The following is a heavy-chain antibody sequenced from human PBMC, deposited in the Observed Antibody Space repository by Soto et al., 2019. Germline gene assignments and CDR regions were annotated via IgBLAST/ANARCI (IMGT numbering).Heavy chain of an antibody. Sequence: SETLSLTCTVSGGSISSSSYYWGWIRQPPGKGLEWIGSIYYSGSTYYNPSLKSRVTISVDTSKNQFSLKLSSVTAADTAVYYCASALYCSGGSCSFDPWGQGPLVTVSS. CDR3: ASALYCSGGSCSFDP. V-gene: IGHV4-39*01. CDR1: GGSISSSSYY. D-gene: IGHD2-15*01. CDR2: IYYSGST. J-gene: IGHJ5*02.